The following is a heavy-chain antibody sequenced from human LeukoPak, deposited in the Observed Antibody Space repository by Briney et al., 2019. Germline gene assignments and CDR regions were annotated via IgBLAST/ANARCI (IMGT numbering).Heavy chain of an antibody. CDR2: ISYDGSNK. J-gene: IGHJ6*02. V-gene: IGHV3-30*03. CDR1: GFTFSSYG. CDR3: AESVGMDV. Sequence: GGSLRLSCAASGFTFSSYGMHWVRQAPGKGLEWVAVISYDGSNKYYADSVKGRFTISRDNSKNTLYLQMNSLRAEDTAVYYCAESVGMDVWGQGTTVTVSS.